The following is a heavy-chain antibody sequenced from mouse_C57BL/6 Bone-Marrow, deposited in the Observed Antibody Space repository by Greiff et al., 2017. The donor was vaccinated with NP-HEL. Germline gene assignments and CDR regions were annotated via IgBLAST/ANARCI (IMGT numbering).Heavy chain of an antibody. J-gene: IGHJ1*03. CDR3: ARKDYGSSLYWYFDV. CDR1: DSEVFPIAY. Sequence: LQQSGSELRSPGSSVKLSCKDFDSEVFPIAYMSWVRQKPGHGFEWIGGILPSIGRTIYGEKFEDKATLDADTLSNTAYLELNSLTSEDSAIYYCARKDYGSSLYWYFDVWGTGTTVTVSS. V-gene: IGHV15-2*01. CDR2: ILPSIGRT. D-gene: IGHD1-1*01.